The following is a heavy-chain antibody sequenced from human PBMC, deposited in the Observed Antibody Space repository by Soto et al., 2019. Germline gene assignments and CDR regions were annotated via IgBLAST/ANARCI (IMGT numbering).Heavy chain of an antibody. Sequence: QVQLVQSGAEVKKPGSSVKVSCKASGGTFSSYAFSWVRQAPGQGLEWMGGIIPLFGTATYAQKFQGRVTISADACTSTAYMELSSLRSEDAAVYYCARAASGGYYGMDVWGQGATVTVSS. CDR3: ARAASGGYYGMDV. V-gene: IGHV1-69*12. J-gene: IGHJ6*02. D-gene: IGHD1-26*01. CDR2: IIPLFGTA. CDR1: GGTFSSYA.